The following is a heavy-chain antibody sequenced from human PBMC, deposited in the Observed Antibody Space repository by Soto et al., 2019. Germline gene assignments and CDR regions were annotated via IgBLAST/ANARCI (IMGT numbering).Heavy chain of an antibody. Sequence: LSLTYAVSRGSVNSNKWWSGGRQSPGKGLEWIGEIHHSGSTKYNPSLKSRITISIDKSKNQFSLQLTSVTAADMAVYYCARVNYDILTGNPYFDNWGQGALVTVSS. CDR1: RGSVNSNKW. V-gene: IGHV4-4*02. J-gene: IGHJ4*02. D-gene: IGHD3-9*01. CDR3: ARVNYDILTGNPYFDN. CDR2: IHHSGST.